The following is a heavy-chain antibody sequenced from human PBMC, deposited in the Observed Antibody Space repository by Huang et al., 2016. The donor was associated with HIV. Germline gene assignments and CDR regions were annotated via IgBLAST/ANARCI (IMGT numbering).Heavy chain of an antibody. CDR2: IWFYGSKK. CDR3: TKGASTGWYYFDL. V-gene: IGHV3-30*02. CDR1: GFTFRGYG. J-gene: IGHJ4*02. Sequence: QVQLVESGGGVVQPGGSLRLSCAASGFTFRGYGMHWVGQAPGKGLEWVAFIWFYGSKKYYADSVKGRFTISRDNSKNTLYLQMNSLRVQDTAVYYCTKGASTGWYYFDLCGQGTLVTVSS. D-gene: IGHD6-19*01.